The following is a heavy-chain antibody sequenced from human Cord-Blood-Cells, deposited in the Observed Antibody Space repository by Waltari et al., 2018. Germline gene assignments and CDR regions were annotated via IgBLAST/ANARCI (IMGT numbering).Heavy chain of an antibody. CDR1: GFTFSSYW. J-gene: IGHJ6*02. Sequence: EVQLVESGGGLVQPGGSLRLSCAASGFTFSSYWMSWVRQAPGKGLEWVANIKQDGSEKYYVDSVNGRFTISRDNAKNSLYLQMNSLRAEDTAVYYCAREDGKYYDFWSGYPWGSYYYGMDVWGQGP. CDR3: AREDGKYYDFWSGYPWGSYYYGMDV. D-gene: IGHD3-3*01. V-gene: IGHV3-7*01. CDR2: IKQDGSEK.